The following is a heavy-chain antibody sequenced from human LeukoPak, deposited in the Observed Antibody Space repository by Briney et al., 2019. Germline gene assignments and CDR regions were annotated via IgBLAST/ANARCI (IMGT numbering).Heavy chain of an antibody. D-gene: IGHD3/OR15-3a*01. J-gene: IGHJ4*02. V-gene: IGHV3-7*01. Sequence: PGGSLTLSCAASGSTYSTYWMSWVRQPPGKGLEWVANIKQDGSVKYYVDSVKGRFTISRDNAKNSLYLQMSSLRAEDTAVFYCARVDDFWTGYYDYWGQGTLVTVSS. CDR3: ARVDDFWTGYYDY. CDR1: GSTYSTYW. CDR2: IKQDGSVK.